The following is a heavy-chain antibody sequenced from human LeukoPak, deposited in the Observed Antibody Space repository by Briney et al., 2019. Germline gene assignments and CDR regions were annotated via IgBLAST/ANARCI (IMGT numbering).Heavy chain of an antibody. J-gene: IGHJ6*03. CDR3: ARSYSGYRDYYYYYMDV. CDR1: GYTFTSYG. V-gene: IGHV1-69*06. Sequence: SVKVSCKASGYTFTSYGISWVRQAPGQGLEWMGGIIPIFGTANYAQKFQGRVTITADKSTSTAYMELSSLRFEDTAVYYCARSYSGYRDYYYYYMDVWGKGTTVTVSS. D-gene: IGHD5-12*01. CDR2: IIPIFGTA.